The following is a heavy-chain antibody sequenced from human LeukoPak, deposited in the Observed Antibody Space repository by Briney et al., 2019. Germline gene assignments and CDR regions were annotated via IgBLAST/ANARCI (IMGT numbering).Heavy chain of an antibody. CDR3: ASYDSSGASGY. D-gene: IGHD3-22*01. CDR1: GCSIASEY. CDR2: IYYSGST. J-gene: IGHJ4*02. V-gene: IGHV4-59*08. Sequence: AETLSLTCTVSGCSIASEYWSWGRQQQGKGLEWIGYIYYSGSTNYNPSLKSRVIISVDTSKDQFALKLSSVTAADTAVYCCASYDSSGASGYWGQGTLVTVSS.